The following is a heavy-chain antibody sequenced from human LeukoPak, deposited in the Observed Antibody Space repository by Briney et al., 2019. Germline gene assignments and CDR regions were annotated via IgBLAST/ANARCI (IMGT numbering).Heavy chain of an antibody. J-gene: IGHJ3*02. V-gene: IGHV4-61*01. CDR1: GGSISSSSYY. CDR2: IYYSGST. D-gene: IGHD3-3*01. CDR3: ARAYDFWSGYYYAFDI. Sequence: SETLSLTCTVSGGSISSSSYYWSWIRQPPGKGLEWIGYIYYSGSTNYNPSLKSRVTISVDTSKNQFSLKLSSVTAADTAVYYCARAYDFWSGYYYAFDIWGQGTMVTVSS.